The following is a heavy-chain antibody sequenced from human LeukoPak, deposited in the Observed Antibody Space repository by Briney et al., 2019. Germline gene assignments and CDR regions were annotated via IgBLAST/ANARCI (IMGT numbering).Heavy chain of an antibody. CDR3: ARGSYGDFDY. D-gene: IGHD4-17*01. CDR2: ISYTSSYI. V-gene: IGHV3-21*01. CDR1: GFTFSTYT. Sequence: GGSLRLSCAASGFTFSTYTMNWVRQAPGKGLAWVSSISYTSSYIYYADSVKGRFTISRDNAKNSLYLQMNSLRAEDTAVYYCARGSYGDFDYWGQGTLVTVSS. J-gene: IGHJ4*02.